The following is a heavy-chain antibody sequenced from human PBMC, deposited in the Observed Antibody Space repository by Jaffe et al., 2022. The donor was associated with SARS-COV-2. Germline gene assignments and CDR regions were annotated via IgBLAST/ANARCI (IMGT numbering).Heavy chain of an antibody. V-gene: IGHV4-59*08. D-gene: IGHD6-13*01. J-gene: IGHJ4*02. CDR2: IYYSGST. CDR3: ARLIHAAAGTLGLDY. Sequence: QVQLQESGPGLVKPSETLSLTCTVSGGSISSYYWSWIRQPPGKGLEWIGYIYYSGSTNYNPSLKSRVTISVDTSKNQFSLKLSSVTAADTAVYYCARLIHAAAGTLGLDYWGQGTLVTVSS. CDR1: GGSISSYY.